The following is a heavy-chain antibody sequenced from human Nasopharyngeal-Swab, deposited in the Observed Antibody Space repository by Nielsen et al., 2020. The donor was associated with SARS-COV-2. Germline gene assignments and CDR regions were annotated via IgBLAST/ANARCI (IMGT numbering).Heavy chain of an antibody. Sequence: GGSLRLSCAASGFPFRNYYMTRVRQPPGKGLEWVANIKQGGSEQFYVDSVKGRFTISRDDAKNSVYLQMNSLRAEDTAVYYCARESVVTGMDDATDIWGQGTMVTVSS. CDR1: GFPFRNYY. D-gene: IGHD2-21*02. V-gene: IGHV3-7*04. CDR2: IKQGGSEQ. CDR3: ARESVVTGMDDATDI. J-gene: IGHJ3*02.